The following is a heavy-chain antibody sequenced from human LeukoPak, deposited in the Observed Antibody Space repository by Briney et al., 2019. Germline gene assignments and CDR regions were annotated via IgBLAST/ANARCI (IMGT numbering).Heavy chain of an antibody. Sequence: SETLSPTCAVSGGSISSSSYYWGWIRQPPGKGLEWIGSIYYGGSTFYNPSLKSRVTISVDTSKNQFSLKLTSVTAADTAVYYCARCITMVRGVIRPPDYWGQGTLVTVSS. CDR2: IYYGGST. D-gene: IGHD3-10*01. CDR1: GGSISSSSYY. J-gene: IGHJ4*02. V-gene: IGHV4-39*01. CDR3: ARCITMVRGVIRPPDY.